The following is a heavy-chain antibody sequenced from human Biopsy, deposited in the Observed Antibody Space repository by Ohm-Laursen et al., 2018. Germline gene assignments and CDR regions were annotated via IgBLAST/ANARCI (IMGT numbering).Heavy chain of an antibody. D-gene: IGHD1-20*01. CDR2: INHSGST. J-gene: IGHJ5*02. Sequence: TLSLTCAVYVGSFSGYCWTWIRQPPGKGLEWIGEINHSGSTNYNPSLKSRVSISVDTSKNQFSLKLNSVTAADTAVYYCARAGTAINGNSLGFDPWGQGTLVTVSS. CDR1: VGSFSGYC. V-gene: IGHV4-34*01. CDR3: ARAGTAINGNSLGFDP.